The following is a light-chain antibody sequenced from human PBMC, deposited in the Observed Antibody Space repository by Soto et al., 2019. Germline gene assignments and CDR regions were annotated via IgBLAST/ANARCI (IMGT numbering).Light chain of an antibody. CDR2: DIF. V-gene: IGKV3D-15*01. CDR3: QQYNSWPLT. J-gene: IGKJ4*01. CDR1: QIVSSN. Sequence: DIVLTQSPGTLSLSPGERATLSCRSSQIVSSNYLAWYQQKPGQAPRLVIYDIFTRATGVPTRISGSGSGTEFTLTISSLQSEDFAVYYCQQYNSWPLTLGGGTKVDIK.